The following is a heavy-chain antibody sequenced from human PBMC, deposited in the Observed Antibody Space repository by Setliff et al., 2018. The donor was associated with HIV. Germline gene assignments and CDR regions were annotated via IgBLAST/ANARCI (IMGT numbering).Heavy chain of an antibody. D-gene: IGHD3-3*01. CDR3: ARGPVLQSLDWFGLGEGFDI. V-gene: IGHV1-2*02. CDR2: IAPNSGGT. Sequence: GASVKVSCKASGYTLTDFYIHWVRQAPGQGLEWMGWIAPNSGGTGYAENFQGRVTMTRDTSVNTAYMELSRLTSDDTAVYYCARGPVLQSLDWFGLGEGFDIWGQGTMVTVSS. CDR1: GYTLTDFY. J-gene: IGHJ3*02.